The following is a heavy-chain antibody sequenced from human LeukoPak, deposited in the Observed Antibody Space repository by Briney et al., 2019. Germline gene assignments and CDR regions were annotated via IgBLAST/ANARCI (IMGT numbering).Heavy chain of an antibody. CDR1: GGSISSYY. CDR3: ATHEYSSSFDY. J-gene: IGHJ4*02. D-gene: IGHD6-6*01. V-gene: IGHV4-4*07. CDR2: IYTSGST. Sequence: PSETLSLTCTVSGGSISSYYWSWIRQPAGKGLEWIGRIYTSGSTNYSPSLKSRVTMSIDTSKNQFSLKLSSVTAADTAVYHCATHEYSSSFDYWGQGNLVTVSS.